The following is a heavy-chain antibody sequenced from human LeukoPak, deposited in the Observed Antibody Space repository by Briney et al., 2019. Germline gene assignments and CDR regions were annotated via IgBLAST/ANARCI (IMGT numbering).Heavy chain of an antibody. CDR2: INPSSGGT. Sequence: GASVKVSCKASGYTFTGYYMHWVRQAPGQGLEWMGWINPSSGGTNYAQKFQGRVTMTRDTSISTAYMELSRLRSDDTAVYYCAREYYYDSSGYYYGLIDYWGQGTLVTVSS. D-gene: IGHD3-22*01. CDR1: GYTFTGYY. J-gene: IGHJ4*02. CDR3: AREYYYDSSGYYYGLIDY. V-gene: IGHV1-2*02.